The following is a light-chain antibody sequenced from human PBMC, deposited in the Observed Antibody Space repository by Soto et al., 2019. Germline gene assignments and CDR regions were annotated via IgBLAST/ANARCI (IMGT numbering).Light chain of an antibody. V-gene: IGKV3-15*01. CDR3: QQYSIWRT. CDR1: QSVSSN. Sequence: IVMTQSPATLSVSPGGRATLSCRASQSVSSNLAWYQQKPGQAPRLLIYGASTRATGIPARFSGSGSGTEFTLTISSLQSEDFAVYYCQQYSIWRTFGQGTKVDIK. J-gene: IGKJ1*01. CDR2: GAS.